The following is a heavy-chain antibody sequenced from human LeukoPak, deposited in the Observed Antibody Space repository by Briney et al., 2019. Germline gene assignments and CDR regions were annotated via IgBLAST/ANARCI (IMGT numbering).Heavy chain of an antibody. V-gene: IGHV1-2*02. D-gene: IGHD2-15*01. CDR2: INPNSGGT. CDR3: ARRYCSGGSCYRAEGVVNWFDP. CDR1: GYTFTGYY. Sequence: ASVKVSCKASGYTFTGYYMHWVRQAPGQGLEWMGWINPNSGGTNYAQKFQGRVTMSRDTSISTAYMELSRLRSDDTAVYYCARRYCSGGSCYRAEGVVNWFDPWGQGTLVTVSS. J-gene: IGHJ5*02.